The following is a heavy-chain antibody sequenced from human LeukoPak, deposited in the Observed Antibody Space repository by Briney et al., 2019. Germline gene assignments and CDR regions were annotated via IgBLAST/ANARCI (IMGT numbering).Heavy chain of an antibody. J-gene: IGHJ6*02. CDR2: INPSGGST. CDR1: GYTFTSYY. Sequence: ASVKVSCKSSGYTFTSYYMHWVRQAPGQGLEWMGIINPSGGSTSYAQKFQGRVTMTRDTSTSTVCMALSSLRSEDTAVYYCARDPYECCSSTSCYGNYYYGMDVWGQGTTVTVSS. CDR3: ARDPYECCSSTSCYGNYYYGMDV. D-gene: IGHD2-2*01. V-gene: IGHV1-46*01.